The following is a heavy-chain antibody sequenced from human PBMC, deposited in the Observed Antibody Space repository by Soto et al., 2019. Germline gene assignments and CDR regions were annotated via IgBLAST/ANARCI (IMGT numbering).Heavy chain of an antibody. Sequence: VQLVESGGGVVQPGRSLRLSCAASGFTFSDYAMHWVRQAPGKGLEWVAVVSHDGRNTHYADSVKGRFTISRDSSKNTVLLEMTSLRAEDTAVYYCAKGGRKWLVTSDFNYWGQGALVTVSS. J-gene: IGHJ4*02. D-gene: IGHD6-19*01. V-gene: IGHV3-30*18. CDR1: GFTFSDYA. CDR3: AKGGRKWLVTSDFNY. CDR2: VSHDGRNT.